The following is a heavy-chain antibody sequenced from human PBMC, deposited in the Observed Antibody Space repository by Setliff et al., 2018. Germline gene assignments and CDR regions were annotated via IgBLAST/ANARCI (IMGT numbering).Heavy chain of an antibody. CDR1: GFTFSKYW. CDR2: INPDGSIT. D-gene: IGHD7-27*01. J-gene: IGHJ6*03. CDR3: ASIDWGENFYNMDV. Sequence: PGGPLRLSCAASGFTFSKYWMYWVRQVPGKGLVWVSRINPDGSITNYADSVRGRFTISRDNAKDTLYLQMNSLRAEDTAVYFCASIDWGENFYNMDVWGKGTTVTVSS. V-gene: IGHV3-74*01.